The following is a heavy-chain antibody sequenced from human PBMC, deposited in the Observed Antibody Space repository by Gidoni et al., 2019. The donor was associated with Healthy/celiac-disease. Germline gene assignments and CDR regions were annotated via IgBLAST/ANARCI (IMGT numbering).Heavy chain of an antibody. Sequence: QVQLQESGPGLVKPSETLSLTCTVSGGSISRYYWSWIRQPPGKGLEWIGYIYYSGSTNYNPALKSRVTISVDTSKNQFSLKLSSVTAADTAVYYCARDRVGSSSGMDVWGQGTTVTVSS. CDR2: IYYSGST. CDR3: ARDRVGSSSGMDV. CDR1: GGSISRYY. D-gene: IGHD6-13*01. J-gene: IGHJ6*02. V-gene: IGHV4-59*01.